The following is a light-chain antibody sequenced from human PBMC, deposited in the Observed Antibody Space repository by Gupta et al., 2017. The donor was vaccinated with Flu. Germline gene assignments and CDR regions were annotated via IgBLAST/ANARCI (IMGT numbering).Light chain of an antibody. V-gene: IGKV3-15*01. CDR1: QSVDNK. CDR2: GAS. CDR3: QQYNNWPPTT. J-gene: IGKJ5*01. Sequence: EIVMTQSPATLSVSPGERATLSCRASQSVDNKLAWYQQKPGQAPRLLIYGASTRATGLPDRFSGSGYGTEFTLTISRLESEDFAVYYCQQYNNWPPTTFGQGTRLEIK.